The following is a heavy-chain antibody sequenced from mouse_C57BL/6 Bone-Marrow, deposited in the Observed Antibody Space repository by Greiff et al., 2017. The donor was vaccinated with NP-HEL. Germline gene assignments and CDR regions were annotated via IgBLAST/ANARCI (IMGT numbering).Heavy chain of an antibody. CDR1: GFSLTSYG. D-gene: IGHD2-1*01. Sequence: VKLMESGPGLVAPSQSLSITCTVSGFSLTSYGVDWVRQSPGKGLEWLGVIWGVGSTNYNSAPKSRLSISRDNSKSQVFLKMTSLQTDDTAMYYWASRNLGNYAMDYWGQGTSVTVSS. V-gene: IGHV2-6*01. J-gene: IGHJ4*01. CDR2: IWGVGST. CDR3: ASRNLGNYAMDY.